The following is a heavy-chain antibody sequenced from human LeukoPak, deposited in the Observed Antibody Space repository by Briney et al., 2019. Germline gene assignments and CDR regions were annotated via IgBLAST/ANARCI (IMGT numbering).Heavy chain of an antibody. CDR2: IWYDGSNK. J-gene: IGHJ4*02. D-gene: IGHD2-21*02. V-gene: IGHV3-33*01. CDR1: GFTFSSYG. Sequence: GGSLRLYCAASGFTFSSYGMHWVRQAPGKGLEWVAVIWYDGSNKYYADSVKGRFTISRDSSKNTLYLHMNSLRVDDTAVYYCARADCGGDCYLDYWGQGTLVTVSS. CDR3: ARADCGGDCYLDY.